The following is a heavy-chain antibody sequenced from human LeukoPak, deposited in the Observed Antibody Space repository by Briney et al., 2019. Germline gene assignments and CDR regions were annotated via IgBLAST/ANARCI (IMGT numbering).Heavy chain of an antibody. CDR2: IYYSEST. Sequence: SETLSLTCTVSGDSISSDYWSWIRQPPGKGPEWIGYIYYSESTNYNPSLESRVTISVDTSKNQFSLKLSSVTAADTAVYYCARDGIDKVGFEYWGLGTLVTVSS. J-gene: IGHJ4*02. V-gene: IGHV4-59*01. CDR3: ARDGIDKVGFEY. D-gene: IGHD1-14*01. CDR1: GDSISSDY.